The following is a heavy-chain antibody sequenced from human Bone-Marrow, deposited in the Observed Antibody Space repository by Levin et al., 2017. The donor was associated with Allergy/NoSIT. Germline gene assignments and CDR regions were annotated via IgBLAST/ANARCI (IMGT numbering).Heavy chain of an antibody. V-gene: IGHV3-21*01. Sequence: PGGSLRLSCAASGFTFDSYSMTWVRQAPGKGLEWVASISNRGSYIYYADSLKGRFTISRDNAKDSLYLQMNSLRAEDTAVYYCAKALQTYFHYYLGVWGQGTTVTVSS. J-gene: IGHJ6*02. CDR1: GFTFDSYS. CDR3: AKALQTYFHYYLGV. CDR2: ISNRGSYI.